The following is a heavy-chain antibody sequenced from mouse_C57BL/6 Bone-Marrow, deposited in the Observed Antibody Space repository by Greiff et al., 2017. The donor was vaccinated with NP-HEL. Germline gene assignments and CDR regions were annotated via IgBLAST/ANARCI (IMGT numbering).Heavy chain of an antibody. CDR1: GYTFTDYY. J-gene: IGHJ1*03. CDR3: ACITTAARYFDV. CDR2: INPNNGGT. D-gene: IGHD1-1*01. V-gene: IGHV1-26*01. Sequence: VQLQQSGPELVKPGASVKISCKASGYTFTDYYMNWVKQSHGKSLEWIGDINPNNGGTSYNQKFKGKATLTVDKSSSTAYMELRSLTSEDSAVYYCACITTAARYFDVWGTGTTVTVSS.